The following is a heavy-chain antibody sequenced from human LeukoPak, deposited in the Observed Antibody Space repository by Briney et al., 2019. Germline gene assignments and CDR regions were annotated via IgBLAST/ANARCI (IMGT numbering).Heavy chain of an antibody. V-gene: IGHV4-39*01. J-gene: IGHJ6*03. Sequence: SETLSLTCTVSGDSISSSTDYWDWIRQPPGKGLEWIGNFYYNKYSHYNPSLKSRVTISVDTSKNQFSLKLTSLTAADTAVYYCASGGPTQAGFEAADYYYYMDVWGKGTTVTVSS. CDR2: FYYNKYS. CDR1: GDSISSSTDY. D-gene: IGHD3-16*01. CDR3: ASGGPTQAGFEAADYYYYMDV.